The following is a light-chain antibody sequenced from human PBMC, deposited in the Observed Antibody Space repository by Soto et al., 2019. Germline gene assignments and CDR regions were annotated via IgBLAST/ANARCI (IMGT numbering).Light chain of an antibody. CDR3: QQYSYWPPVT. V-gene: IGKV3-15*01. Sequence: EIVMTQSPATLSVSPGERATLSCRASQSVSSNLAWYQQKPGQAPRLLIYGASTRATGIPARFSGSGSGTEFTLTISSLQSEDFAIYYCQQYSYWPPVTFGGGTKEEIK. J-gene: IGKJ4*01. CDR2: GAS. CDR1: QSVSSN.